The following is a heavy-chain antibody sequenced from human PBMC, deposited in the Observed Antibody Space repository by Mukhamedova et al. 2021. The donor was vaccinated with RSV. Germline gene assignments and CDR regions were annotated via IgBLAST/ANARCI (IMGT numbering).Heavy chain of an antibody. Sequence: VRQAPGKGLEWVSAISGSGGSTYYADSVKVRFTISRDNSKNTLYLQMNSLRSEDTAVYYCAKVRDYYGSRCYYYYGMDVWGQGST. V-gene: IGHV3-23*01. CDR3: AKVRDYYGSRCYYYYGMDV. D-gene: IGHD3-10*01. J-gene: IGHJ6*02. CDR2: ISGSGGST.